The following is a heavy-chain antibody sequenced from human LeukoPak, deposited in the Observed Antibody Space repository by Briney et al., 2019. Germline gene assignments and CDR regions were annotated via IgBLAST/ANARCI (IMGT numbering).Heavy chain of an antibody. Sequence: GSSVKVSCKASGGTFSRYGISWVRQAPGKGLEWMGGIIPIFGTANYAQKFQGRVTITADESTSTAYMELSSLRSEDTAVYYCARSAAADANPFDYWGQGTLVTVSS. J-gene: IGHJ4*02. V-gene: IGHV1-69*01. D-gene: IGHD6-13*01. CDR1: GGTFSRYG. CDR3: ARSAAADANPFDY. CDR2: IIPIFGTA.